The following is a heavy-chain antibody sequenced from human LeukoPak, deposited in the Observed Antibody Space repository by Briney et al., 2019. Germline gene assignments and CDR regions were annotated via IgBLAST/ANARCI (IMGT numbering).Heavy chain of an antibody. D-gene: IGHD3-9*01. CDR3: ARHYAGTMYYDILTGLYYYFYYMDL. V-gene: IGHV3-7*01. CDR2: IKQDGSEK. CDR1: GFTFSSYW. Sequence: GGSLRLSCPASGFTFSSYWMSWVRQAPGKGLGGVANIKQDGSEKYYVDSVKGRFNISRDNAKNSLYMQMNSLRAEDKAVYYCARHYAGTMYYDILTGLYYYFYYMDLWGKGTTVTVSS. J-gene: IGHJ6*03.